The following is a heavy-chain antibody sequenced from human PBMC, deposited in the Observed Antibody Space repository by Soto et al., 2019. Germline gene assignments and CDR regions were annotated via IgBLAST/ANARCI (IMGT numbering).Heavy chain of an antibody. Sequence: GGSLRLSCAASGFTFSSYGMHWVRQAPGKGLEWVAVIWYDGSNKYYADSVKGRFTISRDNSKNTLYLQMNSLRAEDTAVYYCAKQDSGSYYGVFYYYYGMDVWGQGTTVTVSS. V-gene: IGHV3-30*02. CDR2: IWYDGSNK. D-gene: IGHD1-26*01. J-gene: IGHJ6*02. CDR3: AKQDSGSYYGVFYYYYGMDV. CDR1: GFTFSSYG.